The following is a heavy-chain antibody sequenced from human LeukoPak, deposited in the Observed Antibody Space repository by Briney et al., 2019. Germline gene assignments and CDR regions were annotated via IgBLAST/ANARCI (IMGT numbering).Heavy chain of an antibody. J-gene: IGHJ4*02. CDR2: IQYSGSN. D-gene: IGHD5-24*01. V-gene: IGHV4-59*01. Sequence: SETLSLTCTVSGGSIRSYYWSWIRQPPGKGLEWIGYIQYSGSNNYNPPLERRVTISVDTSKNQFSLKLRSMTASDTAVYYCARVGEMATAYYFDFWGQGTLVTVSS. CDR1: GGSIRSYY. CDR3: ARVGEMATAYYFDF.